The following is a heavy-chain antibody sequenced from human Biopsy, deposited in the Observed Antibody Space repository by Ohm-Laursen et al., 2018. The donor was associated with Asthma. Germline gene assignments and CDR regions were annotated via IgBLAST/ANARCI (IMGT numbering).Heavy chain of an antibody. D-gene: IGHD3-22*01. CDR3: ARMITMIQAANYYSYAMDV. V-gene: IGHV4-30-2*01. CDR2: LFHSGTT. CDR1: YGSITSGGYY. J-gene: IGHJ6*02. Sequence: SDTLSLTCTVSYGSITSGGYYWTWIRQHPGKGLEWIAYLFHSGTTYYNPSLKSRVTISVDRSKRQFSLKVNSVTAADTAVYYCARMITMIQAANYYSYAMDVWGQGTTVTVSS.